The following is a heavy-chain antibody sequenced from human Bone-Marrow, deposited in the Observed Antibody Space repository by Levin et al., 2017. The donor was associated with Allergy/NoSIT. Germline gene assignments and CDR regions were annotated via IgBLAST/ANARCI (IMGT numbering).Heavy chain of an antibody. Sequence: PGGSLRLSCAASGFTLSASNMNWVRQSPGKGLEWLAFISSSGNVIYYADSARGRFTISRDVAKNSLLLQMDSLRVEDSAVYYCVRDAMNYDFWSGQNWFESWGQGTLVTVSS. CDR3: VRDAMNYDFWSGQNWFES. V-gene: IGHV3-48*03. D-gene: IGHD3-3*01. CDR1: GFTLSASN. CDR2: ISSSGNVI. J-gene: IGHJ5*01.